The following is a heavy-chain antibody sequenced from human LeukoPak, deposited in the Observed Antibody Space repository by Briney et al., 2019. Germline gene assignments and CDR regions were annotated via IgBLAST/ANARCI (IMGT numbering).Heavy chain of an antibody. D-gene: IGHD6-19*01. J-gene: IGHJ4*02. CDR2: IDAANGNT. V-gene: IGHV1-3*01. CDR3: ARESLGSGWYFAADY. CDR1: GYTSTHYA. Sequence: ASVKVSCKASGYTSTHYAIHWLRQAPAQSLEWMGWIDAANGNTKYSQKFQGRVTIARDTSASTAYMELSRLTSEDTAVYYCARESLGSGWYFAADYWGQGTLVTVSS.